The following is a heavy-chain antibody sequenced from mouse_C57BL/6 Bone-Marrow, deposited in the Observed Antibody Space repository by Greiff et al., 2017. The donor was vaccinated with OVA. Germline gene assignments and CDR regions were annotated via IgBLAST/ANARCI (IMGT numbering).Heavy chain of an antibody. Sequence: QVQLKQPGAELVKPGASVKLSCKASGYTFTSYWMHWVKQRPGRGLEWIGRIDPNSGGTKYNEKFKSKATLTVDKPSSTAYMQFSSLTSEDSAVYYCARREMRGNYAMDYWGQGTSVTVSS. CDR2: IDPNSGGT. CDR3: ARREMRGNYAMDY. J-gene: IGHJ4*01. V-gene: IGHV1-72*01. CDR1: GYTFTSYW.